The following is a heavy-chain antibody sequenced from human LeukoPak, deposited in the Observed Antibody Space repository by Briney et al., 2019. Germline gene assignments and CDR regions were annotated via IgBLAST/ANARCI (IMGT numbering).Heavy chain of an antibody. J-gene: IGHJ4*02. Sequence: SETLSLTCSVSGGSINSYYWSWIRQPAGKGLEWIGRIYTGGRTSYNPSLKGRVTMSLDTSKNHFSLKLSSVTAADTAVYYCAGSYYYGSGSYENYWGQGTLVTVSS. D-gene: IGHD3-10*01. CDR2: IYTGGRT. CDR3: AGSYYYGSGSYENY. CDR1: GGSINSYY. V-gene: IGHV4-4*07.